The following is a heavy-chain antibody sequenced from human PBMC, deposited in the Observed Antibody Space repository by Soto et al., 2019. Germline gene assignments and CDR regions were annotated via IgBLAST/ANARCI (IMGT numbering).Heavy chain of an antibody. CDR2: IYHSGST. V-gene: IGHV4-30-2*01. J-gene: IGHJ4*02. CDR1: GGSISSGGYS. Sequence: SETLSLTCAVSGGSISSGGYSWSWIRQPPGKGLEWIGYIYHSGSTYYNPSLKSRVTISVDRSKNQFSLKLSSVTAADTAVYYCARAHEGDFDYWGQGTLVTVSS. CDR3: ARAHEGDFDY.